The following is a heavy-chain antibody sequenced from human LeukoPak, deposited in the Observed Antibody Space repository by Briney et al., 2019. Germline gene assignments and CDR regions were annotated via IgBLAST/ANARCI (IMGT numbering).Heavy chain of an antibody. CDR2: IYSDGNI. D-gene: IGHD1-14*01. V-gene: IGHV3-53*01. CDR3: VRADNGFDQ. J-gene: IGHJ4*02. Sequence: PGGSLRLSCATSGFIVSENYMSWVRQAPGKGLEWVSLIYSDGNIHYADSVKGRFTISRGISKNTLYLQMNSLRVEDTAVYYCVRADNGFDQWGQGALVTVSS. CDR1: GFIVSENY.